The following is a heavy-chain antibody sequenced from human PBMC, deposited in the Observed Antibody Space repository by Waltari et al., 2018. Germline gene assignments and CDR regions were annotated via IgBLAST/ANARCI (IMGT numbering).Heavy chain of an antibody. D-gene: IGHD2-15*01. Sequence: EVQLVESGGGLVQPGRSLRLSCAASGFTFDDYAMHWVRQAPGKGLEWVSGISWNSGSIGYADSVKGRFTISRDNAKNSLYLRMNSLRAEDTALYYCAKDGWRTYYGMDVWGQGTTVTVSS. J-gene: IGHJ6*02. V-gene: IGHV3-9*01. CDR3: AKDGWRTYYGMDV. CDR2: ISWNSGSI. CDR1: GFTFDDYA.